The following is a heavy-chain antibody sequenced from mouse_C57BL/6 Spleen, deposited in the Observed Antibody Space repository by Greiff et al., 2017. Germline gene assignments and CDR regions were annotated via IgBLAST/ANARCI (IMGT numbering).Heavy chain of an antibody. V-gene: IGHV1-18*01. D-gene: IGHD3-3*01. J-gene: IGHJ4*01. CDR3: ARGDLAMDY. CDR2: INPNNGGT. CDR1: GYTFTDYN. Sequence: VQLMQSGPELVKPGASVKIPCTASGYTFTDYNMDWVKQSHGKSLEWIGDINPNNGGTIYNQKFKGKATLTVDKSSSTAYMELRSLTSEDTAVYYCARGDLAMDYWGQGTSVTASS.